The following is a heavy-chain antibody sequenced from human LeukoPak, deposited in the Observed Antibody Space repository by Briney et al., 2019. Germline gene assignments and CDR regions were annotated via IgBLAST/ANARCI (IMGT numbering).Heavy chain of an antibody. J-gene: IGHJ4*02. Sequence: ASVKVSCKASGYTFTSYDINWVRQAPGQGLEWMGGIIPIFGTANYAQKFQGRVTITADESTSTAYMELSSLRSEDTAVYYCARPNGCSSSWYFDYWGQGTLVTVSS. CDR1: GYTFTSYD. CDR3: ARPNGCSSSWYFDY. V-gene: IGHV1-69*13. D-gene: IGHD6-13*01. CDR2: IIPIFGTA.